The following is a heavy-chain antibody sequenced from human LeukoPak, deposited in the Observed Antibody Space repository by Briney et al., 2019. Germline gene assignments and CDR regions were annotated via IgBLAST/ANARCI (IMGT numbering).Heavy chain of an antibody. J-gene: IGHJ3*02. V-gene: IGHV6-1*01. Sequence: SQTLSLTCAISGDSVSSNSAAWDWIRQSPSRGLEWLGRTYYRSKWYNDYAVSVKSLITINPDTSKNQFSLQLNSVTPEDTAVYYCARDGGYYDILTGYYSPDAFDIWGQGTMVTVSS. CDR1: GDSVSSNSAA. D-gene: IGHD3-9*01. CDR2: TYYRSKWYN. CDR3: ARDGGYYDILTGYYSPDAFDI.